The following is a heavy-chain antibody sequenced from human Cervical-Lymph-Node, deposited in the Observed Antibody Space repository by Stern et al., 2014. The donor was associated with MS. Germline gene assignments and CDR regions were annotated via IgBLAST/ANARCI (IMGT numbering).Heavy chain of an antibody. CDR3: AREWGDLTGNRFDH. CDR2: LVPLFGTA. J-gene: IGHJ4*02. Sequence: QVQLVQSGAEVRKPGSSVRVSCKASGGIFRRYPISWVRQAPGEGLEWMGDLVPLFGTAHYAQKFQGSITMTADESTITAYMVLSRLRSEDTALYFCAREWGDLTGNRFDHWGQGTLVTVSS. CDR1: GGIFRRYP. D-gene: IGHD1-14*01. V-gene: IGHV1-69*01.